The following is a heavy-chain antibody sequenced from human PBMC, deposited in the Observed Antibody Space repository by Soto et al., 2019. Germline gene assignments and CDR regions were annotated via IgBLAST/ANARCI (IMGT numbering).Heavy chain of an antibody. CDR2: MYSGGST. CDR3: TQLGAFDV. Sequence: EVQLVESGGALIQPGGSLILSCAASGFTVSNNYISWVRQAPGKGLEWVSLMYSGGSTHYANSVKGRFTISRDGSTNTVYLQMKSLRAEDTAVYYCTQLGAFDVWGQGPMVTVSS. CDR1: GFTVSNNY. D-gene: IGHD3-16*01. V-gene: IGHV3-53*01. J-gene: IGHJ3*01.